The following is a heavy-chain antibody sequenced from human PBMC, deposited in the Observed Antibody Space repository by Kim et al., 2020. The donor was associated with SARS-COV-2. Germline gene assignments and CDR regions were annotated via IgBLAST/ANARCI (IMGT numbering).Heavy chain of an antibody. CDR2: IWYDGSNK. Sequence: GGSLRLSCAASGFTFSSYGMHWVRQAPGKGLEWVAVIWYDGSNKYYADSVKGRFTISRDNSKNTLYLQMNSLRAEDTAVYYCAKVASSSWYADYWGQGTLVTVSS. D-gene: IGHD6-13*01. V-gene: IGHV3-33*06. CDR1: GFTFSSYG. J-gene: IGHJ4*02. CDR3: AKVASSSWYADY.